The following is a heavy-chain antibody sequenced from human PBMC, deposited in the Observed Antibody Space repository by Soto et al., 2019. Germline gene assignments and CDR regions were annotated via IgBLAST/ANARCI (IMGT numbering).Heavy chain of an antibody. CDR1: GFTFSSCA. CDR2: VRGNGDPP. D-gene: IGHD2-15*01. V-gene: IGHV3-64D*06. Sequence: GGSLRLSCSTSGFTFSSCAIHWVRQSQGKGLEYISGVRGNGDPPFYADSVKGRFTISRDNSKNTVYLQMSSLSADDAAVYYCVKTRGGNNFDFFDWGQGTLVTVSS. J-gene: IGHJ4*02. CDR3: VKTRGGNNFDFFD.